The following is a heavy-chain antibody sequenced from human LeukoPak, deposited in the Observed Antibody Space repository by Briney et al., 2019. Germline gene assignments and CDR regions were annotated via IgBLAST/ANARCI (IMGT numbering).Heavy chain of an antibody. D-gene: IGHD6-19*01. CDR2: IYTSGNA. Sequence: GGSLRLSCAASGFTFSSYSMNWVRQAPGKGLEWVSVIYTSGNAYYADSVKGRFTISRDISKNTLYLQMNSLRVEDTAVYYCVRGGSGWYLYDYWGQGILVTVSS. CDR1: GFTFSSYS. CDR3: VRGGSGWYLYDY. J-gene: IGHJ4*02. V-gene: IGHV3-66*01.